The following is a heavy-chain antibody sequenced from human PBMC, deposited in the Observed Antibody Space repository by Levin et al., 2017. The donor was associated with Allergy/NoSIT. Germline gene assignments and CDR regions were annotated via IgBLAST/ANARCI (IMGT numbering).Heavy chain of an antibody. CDR1: GFTFNNYG. CDR2: IWYDGSNK. D-gene: IGHD1-26*01. CDR3: ASWTRPGSTVNADFDY. V-gene: IGHV3-33*01. J-gene: IGHJ4*02. Sequence: GGSLRLSCVASGFTFNNYGMHWVRQAPGKGLEWVALIWYDGSNKYYADSVKGRFTISRDNSKNTLYLQMNSLRAEDTAVYYCASWTRPGSTVNADFDYWGQGTLVTVSS.